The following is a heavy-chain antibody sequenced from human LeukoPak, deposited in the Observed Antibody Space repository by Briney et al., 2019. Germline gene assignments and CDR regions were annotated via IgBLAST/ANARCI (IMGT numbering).Heavy chain of an antibody. CDR3: ARSSVGPRNYYYYYMDV. CDR1: GGSISSYY. Sequence: SETLSLTCTVSGGSISSYYWSWIRQPAGKGLEGIGRIYTSGSTNYNPSLKSRVTMSVDTYKNQFSLKLSSVTAADTAVYYCARSSVGPRNYYYYYMDVWGKGTTVTVSS. CDR2: IYTSGST. V-gene: IGHV4-4*07. J-gene: IGHJ6*03. D-gene: IGHD1-26*01.